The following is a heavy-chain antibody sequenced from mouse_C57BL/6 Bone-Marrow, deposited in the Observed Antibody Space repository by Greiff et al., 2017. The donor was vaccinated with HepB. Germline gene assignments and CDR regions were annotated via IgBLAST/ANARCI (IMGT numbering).Heavy chain of an antibody. J-gene: IGHJ3*01. Sequence: VQLQQSGPELVKPGASVKISCKASGYAFSSSWMNWVKQRPGKGLEWIGRIYPGDGDTNYNGKFKGKATLTADKSSSTAYMQLSSLTSEDSAVYFCASPSGGTNWGQGTLVTVSA. V-gene: IGHV1-82*01. CDR1: GYAFSSSW. CDR2: IYPGDGDT. D-gene: IGHD1-1*02. CDR3: ASPSGGTN.